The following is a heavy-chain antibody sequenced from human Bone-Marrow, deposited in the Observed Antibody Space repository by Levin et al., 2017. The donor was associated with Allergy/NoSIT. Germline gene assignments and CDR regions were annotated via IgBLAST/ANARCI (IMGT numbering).Heavy chain of an antibody. J-gene: IGHJ6*03. D-gene: IGHD3-3*02. Sequence: GESLKISCAASGFTFSDHYMDWVRQAPGKGLEWVGRTRNKANSYTPEYAASVKGSFTISRDDSKNSLYLQMNSLKTEDTAVYYCATHEDYNRPRGILGYYYYMDVWGKGTTVTVSS. CDR2: TRNKANSYTP. V-gene: IGHV3-72*01. CDR1: GFTFSDHY. CDR3: ATHEDYNRPRGILGYYYYMDV.